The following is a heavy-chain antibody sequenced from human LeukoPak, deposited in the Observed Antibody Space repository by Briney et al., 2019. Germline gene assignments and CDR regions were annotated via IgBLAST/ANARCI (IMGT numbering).Heavy chain of an antibody. D-gene: IGHD3-10*01. J-gene: IGHJ4*02. CDR3: ARDRYYGSGTIAGLY. CDR2: IWYDGSNK. CDR1: GFTFSSYG. V-gene: IGHV3-33*01. Sequence: GGSLRLSCAASGFTFSSYGMHWVRQAPGKGLEWVAVIWYDGSNKYYADSVKGRFTISRDNSKNTLYLQMNSLRAEDTAVYYCARDRYYGSGTIAGLYWGQGTPVTVSS.